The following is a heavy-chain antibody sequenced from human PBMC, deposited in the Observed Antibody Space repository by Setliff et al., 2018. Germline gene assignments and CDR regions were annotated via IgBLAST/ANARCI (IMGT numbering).Heavy chain of an antibody. CDR2: INAYNGNT. CDR1: GYEFNNYG. CDR3: SRLVRYCTTTTCQTLSGGEH. J-gene: IGHJ4*02. Sequence: ASVKVSCKASGYEFNNYGIAWVRQAPGQGLEWMGWINAYNGNTFYAPKLQGRVTMTTDASTATAYLELRSLSSDDTAIYFCSRLVRYCTTTTCQTLSGGEHWGQGTLVTVSS. D-gene: IGHD2-8*01. V-gene: IGHV1-18*01.